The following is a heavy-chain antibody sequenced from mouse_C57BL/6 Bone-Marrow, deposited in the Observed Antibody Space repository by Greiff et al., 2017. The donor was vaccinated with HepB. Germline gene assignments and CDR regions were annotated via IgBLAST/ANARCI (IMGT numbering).Heavy chain of an antibody. CDR2: IWSGGST. CDR1: GFSLTSYG. Sequence: VQLKQSGPGLVQPSQCLSISCTASGFSLTSYGVHWVRQSPGKGLEWLGVIWSGGSTDYNAAFISRLSISKDNSKSQVFFKMNSLQADDTAIYYCARKGYFDVWGTGTTVTVSS. CDR3: ARKGYFDV. V-gene: IGHV2-2*01. J-gene: IGHJ1*03.